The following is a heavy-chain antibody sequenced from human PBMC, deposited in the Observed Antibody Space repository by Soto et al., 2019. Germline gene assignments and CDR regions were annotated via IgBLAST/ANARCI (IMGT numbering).Heavy chain of an antibody. D-gene: IGHD3-3*01. J-gene: IGHJ6*03. CDR2: ISSSGSTI. Sequence: QVQLVESGGGLVKPGGSLRLSCAASGFTFSDYYMSWIRQAPGKGLEWVSYISSSGSTIYYADSVKGRFTISRDNAKNSLYLQMNSLRAEDTAVYYSASTYYDFWSGYLNYYYYYMVVWGKGTTVTVSS. CDR3: ASTYYDFWSGYLNYYYYYMVV. CDR1: GFTFSDYY. V-gene: IGHV3-11*01.